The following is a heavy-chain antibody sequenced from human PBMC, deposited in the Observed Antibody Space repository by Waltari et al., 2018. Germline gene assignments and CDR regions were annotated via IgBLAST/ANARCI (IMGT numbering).Heavy chain of an antibody. D-gene: IGHD3-10*01. CDR2: IYYRGDT. CDR1: GASITNSNSY. J-gene: IGHJ6*03. V-gene: IGHV4-39*01. Sequence: QLQLQESGPGLVKPSETLSLTCSVSGASITNSNSYWSWIRQPPGKGLVWIGSIYYRGDTYSSPALKSRVTISLDTSKNQLSLKVSAVTVADTAIYFCARNMESPYNAPYYFYYMDVWGKGTTVTVSS. CDR3: ARNMESPYNAPYYFYYMDV.